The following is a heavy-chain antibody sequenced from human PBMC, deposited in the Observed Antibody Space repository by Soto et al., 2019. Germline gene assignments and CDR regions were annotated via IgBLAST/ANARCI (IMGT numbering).Heavy chain of an antibody. Sequence: QVQLVESGGGVVQPGRSLRLSCVASGFTFSSYAMHWVRQAPGKGLEWVAVISYDGSNKYYADSVKGRFTISRDNSKNTLYLQMNSLRAEDTAVYYCARDGLNYYDSSGYDYWGQGTLVTVSS. J-gene: IGHJ4*02. V-gene: IGHV3-30-3*01. CDR3: ARDGLNYYDSSGYDY. CDR1: GFTFSSYA. CDR2: ISYDGSNK. D-gene: IGHD3-22*01.